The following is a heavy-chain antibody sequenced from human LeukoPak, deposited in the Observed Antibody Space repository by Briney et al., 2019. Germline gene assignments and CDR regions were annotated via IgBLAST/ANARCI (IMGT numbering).Heavy chain of an antibody. CDR2: ISSSGSTI. D-gene: IGHD5-24*01. V-gene: IGHV3-11*01. Sequence: GRSLRLSCADSGFTFSDYYMSWIRQAPGKGLEWVSYISSSGSTIYYADSVKGRFTISRDNAKNSLYLQMNSLRAEDTAVYYCARDTFRWLQFRGGDYFDYWGQGTLVTVAS. J-gene: IGHJ4*02. CDR3: ARDTFRWLQFRGGDYFDY. CDR1: GFTFSDYY.